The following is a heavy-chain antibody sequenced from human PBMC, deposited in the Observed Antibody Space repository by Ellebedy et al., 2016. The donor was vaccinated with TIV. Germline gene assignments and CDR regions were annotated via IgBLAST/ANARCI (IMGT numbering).Heavy chain of an antibody. J-gene: IGHJ4*02. D-gene: IGHD6-19*01. CDR1: GFTFSDHW. Sequence: PGGSLRLSCAASGFTFSDHWMHWVRQGPGKGLVWVARINSDGRSISYADSAKGRFTISRDNAKNTLYLQMNSLRAEDTAVYYCVRRRSGWYYFDYWGQGTLVTVSS. CDR2: INSDGRSI. CDR3: VRRRSGWYYFDY. V-gene: IGHV3-74*01.